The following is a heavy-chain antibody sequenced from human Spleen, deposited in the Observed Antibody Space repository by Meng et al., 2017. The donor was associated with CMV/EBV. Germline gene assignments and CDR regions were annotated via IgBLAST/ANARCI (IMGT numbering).Heavy chain of an antibody. V-gene: IGHV4-59*01. Sequence: QVQLQESGPGLVKPSETLSLTCTVSGGSINDYYWTWIRQPPGKGLEWVGYICCSGSTNYSPSLKSRVSISVDTSKNQFSLKLYSVTAADAAMYYCARAESGYYVDYWRQGTLVTVSS. CDR3: ARAESGYYVDY. D-gene: IGHD3-3*01. CDR2: ICCSGST. J-gene: IGHJ4*02. CDR1: GGSINDYY.